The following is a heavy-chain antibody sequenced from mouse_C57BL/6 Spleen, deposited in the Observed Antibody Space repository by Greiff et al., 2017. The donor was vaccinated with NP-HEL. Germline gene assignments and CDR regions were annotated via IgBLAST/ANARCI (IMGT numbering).Heavy chain of an antibody. V-gene: IGHV1-22*01. J-gene: IGHJ3*01. Sequence: EVQLQQSGPELVKPGASVKMSCKASGYTFTDYNMHWVKQSHGKSLEWIGYINPNNGGTSYNQKFKGKATLTVNKSSSTAYMELRSLTSEDSAVYYCAKEIYYGNYGFAYWGQGTLVTVSA. CDR1: GYTFTDYN. CDR2: INPNNGGT. D-gene: IGHD2-1*01. CDR3: AKEIYYGNYGFAY.